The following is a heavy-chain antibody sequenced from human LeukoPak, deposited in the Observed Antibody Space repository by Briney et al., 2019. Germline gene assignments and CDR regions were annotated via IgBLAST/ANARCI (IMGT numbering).Heavy chain of an antibody. Sequence: GGSLRLSCAASGFTFSSYAMSWVRQAPGKGLEWVSYISSSSSTIYYADSVKGRFTISRDNAKNSLYLQMNSLRAEDTAVYYCARDPGSGSDYWGQGTLVTVSS. CDR3: ARDPGSGSDY. CDR2: ISSSSSTI. D-gene: IGHD3-10*01. CDR1: GFTFSSYA. J-gene: IGHJ4*02. V-gene: IGHV3-48*04.